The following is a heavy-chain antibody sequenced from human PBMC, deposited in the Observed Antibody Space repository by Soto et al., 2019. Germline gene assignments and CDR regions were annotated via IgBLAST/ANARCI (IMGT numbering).Heavy chain of an antibody. V-gene: IGHV3-33*06. CDR2: IWHDGSIK. Sequence: QVQLVESGGGVVQPGRSLRLSCAASGFSFSTYGMHWVRQTPGKGLAWVAVIWHDGSIKYYGDSVKGRFTISRDNSKNTLYLQMDSLRVEDTAVYYCVKDGPNWGRDFDCWGQGTLVTVSS. CDR3: VKDGPNWGRDFDC. J-gene: IGHJ4*02. CDR1: GFSFSTYG. D-gene: IGHD7-27*01.